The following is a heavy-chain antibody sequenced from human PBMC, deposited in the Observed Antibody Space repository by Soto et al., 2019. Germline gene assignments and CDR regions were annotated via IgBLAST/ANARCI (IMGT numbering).Heavy chain of an antibody. V-gene: IGHV1-8*01. CDR1: GYTFTSYD. D-gene: IGHD3-3*01. CDR2: MNPNSGNT. Sequence: QVQLVQSGAEVKKPGASVKVSCKASGYTFTSYDINWVRQATGQGLEWMGWMNPNSGNTGYAQKFQGRVTMTRNTSIRTAYMELSSLRSEDTAVYHCARGIHPTIFDAFDIWGQGTMVTVSS. J-gene: IGHJ3*02. CDR3: ARGIHPTIFDAFDI.